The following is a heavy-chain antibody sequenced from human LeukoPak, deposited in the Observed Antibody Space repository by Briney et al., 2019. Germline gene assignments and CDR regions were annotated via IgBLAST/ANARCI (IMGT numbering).Heavy chain of an antibody. CDR3: AAFDSSALDAFDI. D-gene: IGHD3-22*01. CDR1: GFPFSSYT. V-gene: IGHV3-21*01. J-gene: IGHJ3*02. CDR2: ISSSSSYI. Sequence: SGGSLRLSCAASGFPFSSYTMNWVRQAPGKGLERVSSISSSSSYIYYADSVKGRFTISRDNAKNSLYLQMNSLRAEDTAVYYCAAFDSSALDAFDIWGQGTMVTVSS.